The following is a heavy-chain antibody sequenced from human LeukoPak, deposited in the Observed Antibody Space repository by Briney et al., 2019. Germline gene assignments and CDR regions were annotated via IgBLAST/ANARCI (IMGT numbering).Heavy chain of an antibody. CDR3: TSSGWDPAFDI. Sequence: GGSLRLSCAASGFTFSIYAMSWVRQAPGKGLEWVSAISGSGGSTYYADSVKGRFTISRDNSKNTLYLQMNSLRAEDTALYYCTSSGWDPAFDIWGQGTMVTVSS. CDR2: ISGSGGST. CDR1: GFTFSIYA. J-gene: IGHJ3*02. V-gene: IGHV3-23*01. D-gene: IGHD6-19*01.